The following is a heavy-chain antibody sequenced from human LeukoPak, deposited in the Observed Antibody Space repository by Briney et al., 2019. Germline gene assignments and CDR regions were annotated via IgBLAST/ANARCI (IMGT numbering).Heavy chain of an antibody. CDR3: ARDDDLLWFGELLSGG. CDR2: IYHSGST. D-gene: IGHD3-10*01. Sequence: SETLSLTCTVSGYSISSGYYWGWIRQPPGKGLEWIGSIYHSGSTYYNPSLKSRVTISADTSKNQFSLKLSSVTAADTAVYYCARDDDLLWFGELLSGGWDQGTLVTVSS. CDR1: GYSISSGYY. V-gene: IGHV4-38-2*02. J-gene: IGHJ4*02.